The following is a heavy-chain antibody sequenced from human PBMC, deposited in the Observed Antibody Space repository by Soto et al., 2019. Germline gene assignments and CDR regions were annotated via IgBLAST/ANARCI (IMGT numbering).Heavy chain of an antibody. CDR2: INPKFGDT. V-gene: IGHV1-2*02. D-gene: IGHD3-10*02. J-gene: IGHJ6*02. CDR3: ARNMDYYYGRGSGNGHGV. Sequence: QVQLVQSGAEVKEPGDSVRVSCEASGYSFTAYHIHWVRQAPGQGLEWMGWINPKFGDTTYAQDFQGSVSMTRDMSISTVYMELSRLTSDDPAIYYCARNMDYYYGRGSGNGHGVWGQGTTVTVFS. CDR1: GYSFTAYH.